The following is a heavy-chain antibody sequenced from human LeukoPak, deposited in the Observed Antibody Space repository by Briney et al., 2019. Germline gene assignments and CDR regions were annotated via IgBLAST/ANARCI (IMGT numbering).Heavy chain of an antibody. CDR1: GFTVSSNY. J-gene: IGHJ4*02. V-gene: IGHV3-66*01. CDR3: ATDSTTVPGRDY. CDR2: IYSGGDT. D-gene: IGHD6-19*01. Sequence: GGSLRLSCAASGFTVSSNYMSWVRQAPGKGLEWVSVIYSGGDTFYADSVKGRFTISRDNSKNTLYLQMNNLRAEDTAVYYCATDSTTVPGRDYWGQGALVTVSS.